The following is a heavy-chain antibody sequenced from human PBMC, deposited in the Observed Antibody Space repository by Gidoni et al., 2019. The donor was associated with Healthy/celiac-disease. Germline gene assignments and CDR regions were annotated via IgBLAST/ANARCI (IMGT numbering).Heavy chain of an antibody. CDR3: ARDAAGIAVAGWFDY. CDR2: IWYDGSNK. J-gene: IGHJ4*02. Sequence: RSLRLSCAASGFTFSSYGMHWVRQAPGKGLEWVAVIWYDGSNKYYADSVKGRFTISRDNSKNTLYLQMNSLRAEDTAVYYCARDAAGIAVAGWFDYWGQGTLVTVSS. CDR1: GFTFSSYG. D-gene: IGHD6-19*01. V-gene: IGHV3-33*01.